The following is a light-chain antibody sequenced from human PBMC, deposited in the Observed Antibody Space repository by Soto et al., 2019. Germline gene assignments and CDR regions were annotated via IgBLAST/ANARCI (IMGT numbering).Light chain of an antibody. Sequence: EIVLTQSPATLSLSPGERATLSCRASQSVSSYLAWYQQKPGQAPRLLIYDASNRATGIPARFSGSGSGTDLTLTISSLEPEDFAVYYCKQRSNWPPTFGPGTKVDIK. V-gene: IGKV3-11*01. CDR2: DAS. CDR3: KQRSNWPPT. J-gene: IGKJ3*01. CDR1: QSVSSY.